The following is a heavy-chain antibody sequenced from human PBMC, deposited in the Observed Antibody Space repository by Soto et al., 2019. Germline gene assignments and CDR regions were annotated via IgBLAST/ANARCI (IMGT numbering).Heavy chain of an antibody. V-gene: IGHV3-53*01. D-gene: IGHD3-10*01. Sequence: EVQLVESGGGLIQPGGSLRLSCAASGFTVSSNYMSWVRQAPGKGLEWVSVIYSGGSTYYADSVKGRFTISRDNSKNTLYLQMNSLRAEDTAVYYCARDRRVRGVTDPPHHQRHTYYYYGMDVWGQGTTVTVSS. CDR2: IYSGGST. CDR1: GFTVSSNY. CDR3: ARDRRVRGVTDPPHHQRHTYYYYGMDV. J-gene: IGHJ6*02.